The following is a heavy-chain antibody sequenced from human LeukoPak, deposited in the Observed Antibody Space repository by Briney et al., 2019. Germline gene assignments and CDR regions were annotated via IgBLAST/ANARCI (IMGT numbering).Heavy chain of an antibody. V-gene: IGHV3-74*01. Sequence: PGGSLRLSCAASGFTFSSYWMHWVRQAPGKGLVWVSRINSDGSSTSYADSVKGRITISRDNAKNTLYLQMNSLRAEDTAVYSCENDGGEWNNYIDYWGQGTLVTVSS. D-gene: IGHD3-16*01. CDR2: INSDGSST. CDR3: ENDGGEWNNYIDY. CDR1: GFTFSSYW. J-gene: IGHJ4*02.